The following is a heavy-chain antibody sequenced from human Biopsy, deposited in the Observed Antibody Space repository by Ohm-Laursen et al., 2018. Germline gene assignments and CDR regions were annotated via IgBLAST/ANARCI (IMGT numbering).Heavy chain of an antibody. Sequence: ASVKASCKASGYSLTSYYMHWVRQAPGQGLEWMGMINPSGSTTSYPQIFQGRVTMNSDTSKSTLYMELSSLRSADTAVYFCARNTCWYGDLYYFDYWGQGTLVTVSS. CDR3: ARNTCWYGDLYYFDY. CDR2: INPSGSTT. D-gene: IGHD6-13*01. CDR1: GYSLTSYY. J-gene: IGHJ4*02. V-gene: IGHV1-46*01.